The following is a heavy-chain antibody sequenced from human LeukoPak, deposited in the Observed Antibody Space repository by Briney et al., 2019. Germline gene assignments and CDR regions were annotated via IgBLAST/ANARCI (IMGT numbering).Heavy chain of an antibody. V-gene: IGHV1-18*01. CDR3: ARSVGNNWDHVYFDY. J-gene: IGHJ4*02. CDR1: GYTFTSYG. Sequence: ASVKVSCKASGYTFTSYGISWVRQAPGQGLEWMGWISAYNGKTDYPQNLQGRVTLTTDTSTSMAYMELRSLRSDDTAVYYCARSVGNNWDHVYFDYWGQGTLVTVSS. CDR2: ISAYNGKT. D-gene: IGHD1-20*01.